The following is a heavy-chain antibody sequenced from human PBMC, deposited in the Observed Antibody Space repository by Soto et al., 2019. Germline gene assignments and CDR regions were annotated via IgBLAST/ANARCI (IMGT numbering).Heavy chain of an antibody. CDR2: ISYDGSDK. Sequence: PGGSLRLSCAASGFTFSDYGMHWVRQAPGTGLEWVAVISYDGSDKYYADSVKGRFTISRDNSKNTLYLQMNSLRAEDTAVYYCAKDRDYGDYPNYFDYWGQGTLVTVSS. J-gene: IGHJ4*02. D-gene: IGHD4-17*01. CDR1: GFTFSDYG. CDR3: AKDRDYGDYPNYFDY. V-gene: IGHV3-30*18.